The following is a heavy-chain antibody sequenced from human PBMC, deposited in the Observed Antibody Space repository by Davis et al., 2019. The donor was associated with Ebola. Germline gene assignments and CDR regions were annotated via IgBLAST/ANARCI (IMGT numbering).Heavy chain of an antibody. J-gene: IGHJ3*02. V-gene: IGHV3-23*01. CDR1: GLIFSNYA. CDR3: ARDAGDGGGVTHDSFDI. D-gene: IGHD2-21*02. Sequence: PGGSLRLSCAASGLIFSNYAMSWVRQAPGKGLEWVSTISGSDENTYHADSVKGRFTVSRDYSKNTVYLQMNSLRAEDTAVYYCARDAGDGGGVTHDSFDIWGQGTRVTVSP. CDR2: ISGSDENT.